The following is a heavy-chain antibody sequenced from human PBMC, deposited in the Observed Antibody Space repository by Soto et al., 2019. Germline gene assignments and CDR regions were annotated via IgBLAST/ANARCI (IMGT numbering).Heavy chain of an antibody. CDR3: AREQRRSTFGGVIASAAFDI. Sequence: PSETLSLTCTVSGGSVSSSSYYWGWVRQPPGKGLERIGNVYYSGSTNYNPSLESRVTISVDTSQNQFSLKLSSVTAADTAVYYCAREQRRSTFGGVIASAAFDIWGQGTMVTVS. CDR2: VYYSGST. V-gene: IGHV4-61*01. CDR1: GGSVSSSSYY. J-gene: IGHJ3*02. D-gene: IGHD3-16*02.